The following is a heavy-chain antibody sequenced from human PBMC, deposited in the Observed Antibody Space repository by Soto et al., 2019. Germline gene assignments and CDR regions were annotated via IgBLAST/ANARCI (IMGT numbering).Heavy chain of an antibody. CDR2: INHSGST. V-gene: IGHV4-30-4*01. CDR1: GGSISSGDDY. D-gene: IGHD1-26*01. CDR3: ARDHKWDGMDV. Sequence: SETLSLTCTVSGGSISSGDDYWSWIRQPPGKGLEWIGYINHSGSTYYNPSLKSRVTISIDTSENQFSLKVRSVTAADTAVYYCARDHKWDGMDVWGQGTTVTVSS. J-gene: IGHJ6*02.